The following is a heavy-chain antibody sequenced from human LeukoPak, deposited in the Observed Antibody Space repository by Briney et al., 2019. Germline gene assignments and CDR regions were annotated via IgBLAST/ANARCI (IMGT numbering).Heavy chain of an antibody. V-gene: IGHV3-30*03. CDR2: ISYDGSDK. Sequence: GGSLRLSCAASGFTFSSYGMHWVRQAPGKGLEWVAVISYDGSDKYYADSVKGRFTISRDNSKNTLHLQMISLRAEDTAVYYCARERHWNNDDTDAFDIWGQGTMVTVPS. J-gene: IGHJ3*02. CDR1: GFTFSSYG. D-gene: IGHD1/OR15-1a*01. CDR3: ARERHWNNDDTDAFDI.